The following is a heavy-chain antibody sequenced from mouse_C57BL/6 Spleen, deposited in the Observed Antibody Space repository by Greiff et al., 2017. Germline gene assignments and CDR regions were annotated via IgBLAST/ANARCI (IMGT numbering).Heavy chain of an antibody. CDR2: INPSNGGT. CDR3: ARSSYDGYYGNAMDY. V-gene: IGHV1-53*01. CDR1: GYTFTSYW. Sequence: VQLQQPGTELVKPGASVKLSCKASGYTFTSYWMHWVKQRPGQGLEWIGNINPSNGGTNYNEKFKSKATLTVDKSSSIAYMQLSSLTSEDSAVYYCARSSYDGYYGNAMDYWGQGTSVTVSS. D-gene: IGHD2-3*01. J-gene: IGHJ4*01.